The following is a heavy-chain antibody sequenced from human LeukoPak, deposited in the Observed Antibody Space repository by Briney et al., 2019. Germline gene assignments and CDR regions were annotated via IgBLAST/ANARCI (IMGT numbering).Heavy chain of an antibody. J-gene: IGHJ4*01. CDR1: GFNFQNYA. CDR3: AKDRGGDGYAIDY. CDR2: INWNGGSI. V-gene: IGHV3-9*01. Sequence: PGGSLRLSCAGSGFNFQNYAMHWVRQAPGKGLEWVSGINWNGGSIGNAGFVKGRFTISRDNAKKSLYLQMSGLTADDTALYYCAKDRGGDGYAIDYWGQGTLVTVSS. D-gene: IGHD5-24*01.